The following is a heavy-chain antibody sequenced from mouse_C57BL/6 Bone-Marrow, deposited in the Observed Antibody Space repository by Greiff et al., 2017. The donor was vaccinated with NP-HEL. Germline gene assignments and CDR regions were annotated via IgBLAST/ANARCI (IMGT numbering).Heavy chain of an antibody. D-gene: IGHD2-5*01. Sequence: QVQLQQSGPGLVQPSQSLSITCTVSGFSLTSYGVHWVRQSPGKGLEWLGVIWRGGSTDYNAAFMSRLSITKDNSKSQVFFKMNSLQADDTAIYYCAKKGNSNYAWFAYWGQGTLVTVSA. J-gene: IGHJ3*01. CDR3: AKKGNSNYAWFAY. V-gene: IGHV2-5*01. CDR1: GFSLTSYG. CDR2: IWRGGST.